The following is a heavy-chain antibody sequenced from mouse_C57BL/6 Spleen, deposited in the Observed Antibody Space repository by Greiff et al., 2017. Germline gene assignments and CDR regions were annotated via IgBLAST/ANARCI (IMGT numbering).Heavy chain of an antibody. CDR3: TRGREVAY. CDR2: IDPETGGT. CDR1: GYTFTDYE. V-gene: IGHV1-15*01. Sequence: VHLVESGAELVRPGASVTLSCKASGYTFTDYEMHWVKQTPVHGLEWIGAIDPETGGTAYNQKFKGKAILTADKSSSTAYMELRSLTSEDSAVYYCTRGREVAYWGQGTLVTVSA. J-gene: IGHJ3*01.